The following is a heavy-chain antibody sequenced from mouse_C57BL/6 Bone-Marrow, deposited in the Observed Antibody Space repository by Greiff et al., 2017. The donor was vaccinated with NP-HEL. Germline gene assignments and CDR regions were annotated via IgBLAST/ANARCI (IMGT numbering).Heavy chain of an antibody. CDR3: ASHSNYVFAY. J-gene: IGHJ3*01. CDR1: GFTFSDYG. V-gene: IGHV5-15*01. CDR2: ISNLAYSI. Sequence: EVKLVESGGGLVQPGGSLKLSCAASGFTFSDYGMAWVRQAPRKGPEWVAFISNLAYSIYYADTVTGRFTISRENAKNTLYLEMSSLRSEDTAMYYCASHSNYVFAYWGHGTLVTVSA. D-gene: IGHD2-5*01.